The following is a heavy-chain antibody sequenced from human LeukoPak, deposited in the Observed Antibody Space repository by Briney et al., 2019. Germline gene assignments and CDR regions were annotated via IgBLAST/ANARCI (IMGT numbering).Heavy chain of an antibody. J-gene: IGHJ2*01. V-gene: IGHV4-34*01. CDR1: GGSFSGYY. CDR2: INHSGST. CDR3: ASTWEWLVRGYFDL. Sequence: SETLSLTCAVYGGSFSGYYWSWIRQPPGKGLEWIGEINHSGSTNYNPSLKSRVTISVDTTNNQFSLKLSSVTAADTAVYYCASTWEWLVRGYFDLWGRGTLVTVSS. D-gene: IGHD6-19*01.